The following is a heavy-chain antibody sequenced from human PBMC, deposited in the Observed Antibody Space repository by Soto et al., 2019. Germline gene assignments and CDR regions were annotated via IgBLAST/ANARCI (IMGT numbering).Heavy chain of an antibody. J-gene: IGHJ4*02. CDR2: IYYSGST. CDR1: GGSISSGGYY. CDR3: ARLGGYYKAFDY. D-gene: IGHD3-22*01. Sequence: SETLSLTCTVSGGSISSGGYYWSWIRQHPGKGLEWIGYIYYSGSTKYNPSLKSRVTISVDSSKNQFSLKLDSVTAADTAVYYWARLGGYYKAFDYGGQGTLVTVSS. V-gene: IGHV4-61*08.